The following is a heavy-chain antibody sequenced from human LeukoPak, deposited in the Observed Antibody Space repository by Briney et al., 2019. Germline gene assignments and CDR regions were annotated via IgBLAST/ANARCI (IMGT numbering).Heavy chain of an antibody. V-gene: IGHV3-33*01. D-gene: IGHD5-18*01. CDR3: ARDPVGYSSSVWYFDY. CDR1: GFTFSSYG. CDR2: TWYDGSNK. Sequence: GGSLRLSCAASGFTFSSYGMHWVRQAPGKGLEWVAVTWYDGSNKYYADSVKGRFTISRDNSKNTLYLQMNSLRAEDTAVYYCARDPVGYSSSVWYFDYWGQGTLVTVSS. J-gene: IGHJ4*02.